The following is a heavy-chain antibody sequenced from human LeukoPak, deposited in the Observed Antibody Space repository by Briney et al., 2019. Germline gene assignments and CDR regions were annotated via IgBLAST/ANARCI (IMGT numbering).Heavy chain of an antibody. V-gene: IGHV4-59*12. D-gene: IGHD6-13*01. CDR2: IYYIGST. J-gene: IGHJ3*02. CDR1: GDSISSYY. Sequence: SETLSLTCTVSGDSISSYYWSWIRQPPGEGLEWIGYIYYIGSTSYNPSLKSRVTMSVDTSKIQFSLKLTSVTAADTAVYYCARGIVAAPERALDIWGQGTTVTVSS. CDR3: ARGIVAAPERALDI.